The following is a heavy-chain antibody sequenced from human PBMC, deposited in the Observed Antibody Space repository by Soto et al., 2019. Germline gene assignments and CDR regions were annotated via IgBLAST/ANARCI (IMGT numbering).Heavy chain of an antibody. V-gene: IGHV3-23*01. CDR3: TTGFYKLDV. D-gene: IGHD1-1*01. J-gene: IGHJ6*02. CDR2: ITGSGGGT. Sequence: GGSLRLSCAASGFMFANYAMGWVRQAPGRGLEWVSAITGSGGGTYYADSVKGRVTVSGDNSKNTLYLQMNSLKTEDTAVYYCTTGFYKLDVWGQGTTVTVSS. CDR1: GFMFANYA.